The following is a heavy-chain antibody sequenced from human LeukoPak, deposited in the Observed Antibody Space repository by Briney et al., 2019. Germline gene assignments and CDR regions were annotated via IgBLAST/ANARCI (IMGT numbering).Heavy chain of an antibody. V-gene: IGHV3-23*01. Sequence: GGSLRLSCEASGFTFSGYAVSWVRQAPGKGLEWVSGFGTDGNTHYAESVRGRFDISRDTSKTTVYLQMNSLRAEDTALYYCARDLRCWVAMDVWGQGTTVTVSS. CDR2: FGTDGNT. CDR3: ARDLRCWVAMDV. CDR1: GFTFSGYA. J-gene: IGHJ6*02. D-gene: IGHD2-21*01.